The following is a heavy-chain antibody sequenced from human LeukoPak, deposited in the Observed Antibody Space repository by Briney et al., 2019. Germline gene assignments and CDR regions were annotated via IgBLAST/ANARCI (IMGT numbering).Heavy chain of an antibody. CDR3: ARDGDYGGGYYYYYGMDV. CDR2: ISYDGSNK. J-gene: IGHJ6*04. CDR1: GFTFSSYA. Sequence: GGSLRLSCAASGFTFSSYAMHWVRQAPGKGLEWVAVISYDGSNKYYADSVKGRFTISRDNSKNTLYLEMNSLRAEDTAVYYCARDGDYGGGYYYYYGMDVSGKGTTVTVSS. V-gene: IGHV3-30*04. D-gene: IGHD4-17*01.